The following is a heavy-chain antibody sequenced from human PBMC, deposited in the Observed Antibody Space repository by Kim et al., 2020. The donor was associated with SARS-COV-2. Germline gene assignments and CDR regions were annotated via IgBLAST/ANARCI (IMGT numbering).Heavy chain of an antibody. J-gene: IGHJ2*01. D-gene: IGHD3-22*01. CDR3: ARLGYYDSSGYYYVRANWYFDL. Sequence: SETLSLTCTVSGGSISSSSYYWGWIRQPPGKGLEWIGSIYYSGSTYYNPSLKSRVTISVDTSKNQFSLKLSSVTSADTAVYYCARLGYYDSSGYYYVRANWYFDLWGRGTLVTVSS. CDR2: IYYSGST. V-gene: IGHV4-39*01. CDR1: GGSISSSSYY.